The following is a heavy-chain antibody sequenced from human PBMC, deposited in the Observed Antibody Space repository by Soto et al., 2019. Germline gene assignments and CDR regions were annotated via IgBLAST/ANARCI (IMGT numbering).Heavy chain of an antibody. D-gene: IGHD5-18*01. Sequence: RLSCAASGFVFSEYSMHLVRQAPGKGLEWVAVIQHDASNIYYADSVKGRFTISRDNSKNTLYLQMNDLTPDDTAVYYCVRVGWGYSFGNGLDDWGQGTTVTVSS. J-gene: IGHJ6*02. V-gene: IGHV3-30-3*01. CDR1: GFVFSEYS. CDR3: VRVGWGYSFGNGLDD. CDR2: IQHDASNI.